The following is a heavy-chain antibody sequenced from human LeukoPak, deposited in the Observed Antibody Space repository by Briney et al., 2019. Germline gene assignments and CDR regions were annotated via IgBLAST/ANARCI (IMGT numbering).Heavy chain of an antibody. V-gene: IGHV3-7*03. J-gene: IGHJ4*02. D-gene: IGHD2-2*01. CDR2: IKPDGSEK. CDR1: GFTFSTHW. CDR3: ARIPAVIDYFDY. Sequence: PGGSLRLSYAASGFTFSTHWMSWVRQAPGKGLEWVANIKPDGSEKYYVDSVKGRFTISRDNAKNSLYLQMNSLRAEDTAVYYCARIPAVIDYFDYWGQGALVTVS.